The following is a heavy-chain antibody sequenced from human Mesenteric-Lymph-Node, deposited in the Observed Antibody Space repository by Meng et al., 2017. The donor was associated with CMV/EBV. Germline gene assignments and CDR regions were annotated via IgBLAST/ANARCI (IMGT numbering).Heavy chain of an antibody. CDR3: ARDMRYDFWSGFYAMDV. J-gene: IGHJ6*02. CDR1: GFIVINNE. V-gene: IGHV3-7*01. Sequence: GESLKISCAVSGFIVINNEMSWVRQAPGRGLEWVATINEDGSQKYYVDSVKGRFTISRDNVKNSLYLQMSTLRAEDTAVYFCARDMRYDFWSGFYAMDVWGQGTTVTVSS. D-gene: IGHD3-3*01. CDR2: INEDGSQK.